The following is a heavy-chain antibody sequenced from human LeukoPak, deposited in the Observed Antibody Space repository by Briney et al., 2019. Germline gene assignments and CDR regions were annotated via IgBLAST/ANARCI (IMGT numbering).Heavy chain of an antibody. Sequence: PGASLRLSCAASGFTFSSYAMTWVRQAPGKGLEWVSAVSGSGDSTYYADSVKGRFTISRDNSKSTLYLQMNSLRAEDTAVYYCAKETDYGDCVDYWGQGTLVTVSS. CDR2: VSGSGDST. J-gene: IGHJ4*02. D-gene: IGHD4-17*01. CDR1: GFTFSSYA. V-gene: IGHV3-23*01. CDR3: AKETDYGDCVDY.